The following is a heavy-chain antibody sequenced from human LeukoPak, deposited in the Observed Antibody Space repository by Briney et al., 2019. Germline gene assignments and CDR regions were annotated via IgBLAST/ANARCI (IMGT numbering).Heavy chain of an antibody. CDR3: ARDFHVRNYDIGGYSY. CDR1: GFIFSSYS. CDR2: ISSSSRTI. V-gene: IGHV3-48*01. Sequence: GGTLTLSCATSGFIFSSYSMNWVRQAPGKGLEWVSYISSSSRTIYYADSAKGRFTISRDNAKNSLYLQMNSLRAEDTAVYYCARDFHVRNYDIGGYSYWGQGTLVTVSS. D-gene: IGHD3-22*01. J-gene: IGHJ4*02.